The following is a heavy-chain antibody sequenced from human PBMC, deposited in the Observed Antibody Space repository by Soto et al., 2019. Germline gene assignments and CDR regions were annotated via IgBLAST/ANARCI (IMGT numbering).Heavy chain of an antibody. D-gene: IGHD6-13*01. V-gene: IGHV3-30*18. CDR2: ISYDGSNK. CDR3: AKSSSWPLGDYFDY. Sequence: PGGSLRLSCAASGFTFSSYGMHWVRQAPGKGLEWVAVISYDGSNKYYADSVKGRFTISRDNSKNTLYLQMNSLRAEDTAVYYCAKSSSWPLGDYFDYWGQGTLVTVSS. CDR1: GFTFSSYG. J-gene: IGHJ4*02.